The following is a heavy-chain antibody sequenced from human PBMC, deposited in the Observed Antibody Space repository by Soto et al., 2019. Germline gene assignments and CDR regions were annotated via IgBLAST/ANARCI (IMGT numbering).Heavy chain of an antibody. CDR1: GGSISSGGYS. D-gene: IGHD3-22*01. Sequence: PSETLSLTCAVSGGSISSGGYSWSWVRQPPGKGLEWIGYIYYSGSTNYNPSLKSRVTISVDTSKNQFSLKLSSVTAADTAVYYCARQSKTYYYDSSGYTPQPGHFDYWGQGTLVTVSS. CDR3: ARQSKTYYYDSSGYTPQPGHFDY. J-gene: IGHJ4*02. V-gene: IGHV4-61*08. CDR2: IYYSGST.